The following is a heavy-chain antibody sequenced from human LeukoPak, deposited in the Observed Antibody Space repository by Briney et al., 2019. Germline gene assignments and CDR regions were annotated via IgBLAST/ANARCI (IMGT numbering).Heavy chain of an antibody. CDR1: GGSISNYY. D-gene: IGHD1-26*01. J-gene: IGHJ3*02. Sequence: SETLSLTCTVSGGSISNYYWSWIRQPAGKGLEWIGRIYTSGSTNYNSSLKSRLTMSVDTSKNQFSLKLSSVTAADTAVYYCARLRPMGGSFPDSFDIWVQGTMVTVSS. V-gene: IGHV4-4*07. CDR2: IYTSGST. CDR3: ARLRPMGGSFPDSFDI.